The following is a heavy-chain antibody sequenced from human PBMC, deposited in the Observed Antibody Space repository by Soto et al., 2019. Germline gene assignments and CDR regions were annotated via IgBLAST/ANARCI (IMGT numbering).Heavy chain of an antibody. CDR1: GFTFSSYG. D-gene: IGHD1-1*01. CDR3: ANAISWVEGTHYYGMDV. Sequence: QVQLVESGGGVVQPGRSLRLSCAASGFTFSSYGMHWVRQAPGKGLEWGALISYDGSNKYYADSVKGRFTISRDNSKNTLYLQMNSLRTEDTAVYYCANAISWVEGTHYYGMDVWGQGTTVTVSS. CDR2: ISYDGSNK. J-gene: IGHJ6*02. V-gene: IGHV3-30*18.